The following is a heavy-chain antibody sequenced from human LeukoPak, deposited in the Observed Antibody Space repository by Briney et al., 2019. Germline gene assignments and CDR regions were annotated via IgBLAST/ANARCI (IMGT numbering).Heavy chain of an antibody. V-gene: IGHV3-53*01. J-gene: IGHJ4*02. CDR2: INSGGST. D-gene: IGHD3-22*01. CDR3: ARDDGYVDY. Sequence: GGSLRLSCAAPGFSFSSNWMSWVRQAPGKGLEWVSVINSGGSTYYADSVKGRFTISRDNSKNTLYLQMNSLRAEDTAVYYCARDDGYVDYWGRGTLVTVSS. CDR1: GFSFSSNW.